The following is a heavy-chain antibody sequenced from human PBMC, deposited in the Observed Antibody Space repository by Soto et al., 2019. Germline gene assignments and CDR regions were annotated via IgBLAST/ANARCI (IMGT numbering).Heavy chain of an antibody. Sequence: PGGSLRLSCAASGFTFSSYAMSWVRQAPGKGLEWVSLISGSGGSTFYADTVKRRFTISRDNSKNTLYLQMNSLRAEDTAVYYCAKAGGYCSSTSCPRAFDIWGQGTMVTVSS. J-gene: IGHJ3*02. D-gene: IGHD2-2*01. CDR3: AKAGGYCSSTSCPRAFDI. V-gene: IGHV3-23*01. CDR1: GFTFSSYA. CDR2: ISGSGGST.